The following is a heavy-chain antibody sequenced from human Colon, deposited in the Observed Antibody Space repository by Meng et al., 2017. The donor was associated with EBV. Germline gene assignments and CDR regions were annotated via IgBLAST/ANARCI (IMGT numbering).Heavy chain of an antibody. CDR2: IDDSGST. V-gene: IGHV4-4*02. D-gene: IGHD1-26*01. CDR1: GVAISSNIR. Sequence: VHLQESGPGRAKPSGTLSLTCGVSGVAISSNIRWTWVRQPPGKGLEWIGDIDDSGSTNYNPSLNSRISISLDKSKNHFSLKVNSVTAADTAVYYCARGKQDAWELLAYWGQGALVTVFS. J-gene: IGHJ4*02. CDR3: ARGKQDAWELLAY.